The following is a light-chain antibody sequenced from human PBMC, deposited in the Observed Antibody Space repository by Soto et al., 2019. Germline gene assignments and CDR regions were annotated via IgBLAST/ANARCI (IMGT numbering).Light chain of an antibody. V-gene: IGLV2-8*01. Sequence: QSVLTQPASLSGSPGQSITISCTGTSSDVGGHNYVSWYQQHPGKAPKLMIYEVNKRPSGVPDRFSGSKSGNTASLTVSGLQAEDEADYYCSSYAGSSNVFGTGTKVTVL. CDR3: SSYAGSSNV. CDR1: SSDVGGHNY. CDR2: EVN. J-gene: IGLJ1*01.